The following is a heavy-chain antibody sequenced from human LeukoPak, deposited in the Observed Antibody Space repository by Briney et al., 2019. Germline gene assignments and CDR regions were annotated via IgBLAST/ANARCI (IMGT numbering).Heavy chain of an antibody. V-gene: IGHV3-9*01. J-gene: IGHJ5*02. CDR1: GFTFDDYA. CDR2: ISWNSGSI. CDR3: AKDCCSGSTSLNWFDP. D-gene: IGHD2-2*01. Sequence: GRSLRLSCAASGFTFDDYAMHWVRQAPGKGLEWVSGISWNSGSIGYADSVKGRFTISRDNAKNSLYLQMNSLRAEDTALYSCAKDCCSGSTSLNWFDPWGQGTLVTVSS.